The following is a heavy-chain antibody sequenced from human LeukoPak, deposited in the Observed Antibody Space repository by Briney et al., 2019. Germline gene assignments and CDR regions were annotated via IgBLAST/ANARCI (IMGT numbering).Heavy chain of an antibody. CDR2: INHSGST. CDR1: GGSFSGYY. J-gene: IGHJ5*02. CDR3: ARLYDFWSGYSAYNWFDP. Sequence: SETLSLTCAVYGGSFSGYYWGWIRQPPGKGLEWIGEINHSGSTNYNPSLKSRVTISVDTSKNQFSLKLSSVTAADTAVYYCARLYDFWSGYSAYNWFDPWGQGTLVTVSS. D-gene: IGHD3-3*01. V-gene: IGHV4-34*01.